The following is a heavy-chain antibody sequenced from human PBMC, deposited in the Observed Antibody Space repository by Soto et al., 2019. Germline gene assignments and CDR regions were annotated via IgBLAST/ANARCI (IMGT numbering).Heavy chain of an antibody. V-gene: IGHV4-61*01. Sequence: QVQLQESGPGLVKPSETLSLTCTVSGGSVSSGSYYWSWIRQPPGKGLEWIGYIYYSGSTNYNPSLKSRFTISVDTSKNQFSLKLSSVTAADTAVYYCARGGSYYYDSSGFFDYWGQGTLVTVSS. CDR3: ARGGSYYYDSSGFFDY. CDR2: IYYSGST. D-gene: IGHD3-22*01. CDR1: GGSVSSGSYY. J-gene: IGHJ4*02.